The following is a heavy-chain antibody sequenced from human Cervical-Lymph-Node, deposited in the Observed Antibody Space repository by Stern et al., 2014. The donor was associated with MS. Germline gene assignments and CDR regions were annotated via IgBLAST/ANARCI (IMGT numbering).Heavy chain of an antibody. CDR3: ARGLCYFDY. CDR1: GFTFSAHG. Sequence: VQLVQSWGCVVPPGRSLRLSCDASGFTFSAHGLHCVRQAPGKGLEWVAGIWYDGSSKYCADSLKGRFTISRDNSKNTLYLQLNSLRAEDTAVFYCARGLCYFDYWGRGALVTVSS. CDR2: IWYDGSSK. V-gene: IGHV3-33*01. J-gene: IGHJ4*02.